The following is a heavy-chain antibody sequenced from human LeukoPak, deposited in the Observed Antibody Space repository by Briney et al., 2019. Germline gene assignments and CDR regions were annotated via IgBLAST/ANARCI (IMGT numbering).Heavy chain of an antibody. CDR3: ARRFPSGATGYYYYYYMDV. CDR1: GYTFTGYY. V-gene: IGHV1-2*02. D-gene: IGHD5-24*01. Sequence: ASVKVSCKASGYTFTGYYMHWVRQAPGQGLEWMGWINPNSGGTNYAQKFQGRVTMTRDTSISTAYMELSRLRSDDTAVYYCARRFPSGATGYYYYYYMDVWGKGTTVTVSS. J-gene: IGHJ6*03. CDR2: INPNSGGT.